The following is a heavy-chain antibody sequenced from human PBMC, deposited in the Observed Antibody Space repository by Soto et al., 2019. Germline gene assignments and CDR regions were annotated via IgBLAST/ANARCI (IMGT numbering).Heavy chain of an antibody. J-gene: IGHJ6*02. CDR1: GGSISSYY. CDR3: ARGEGRDGYNLGVYYYYGMDV. Sequence: KTSETLSLTCTVSGGSISSYYWSWIRQPPGRGLEWIGYIYYSGSTNYNPSLKSRVTISVDTSKNQFSLKLSSVTAADTAVYYCARGEGRDGYNLGVYYYYGMDVWGQGTTVTVSS. CDR2: IYYSGST. D-gene: IGHD5-12*01. V-gene: IGHV4-59*01.